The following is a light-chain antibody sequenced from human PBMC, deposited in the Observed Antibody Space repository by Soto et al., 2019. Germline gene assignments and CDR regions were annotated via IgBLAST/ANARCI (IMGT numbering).Light chain of an antibody. CDR1: QSVSSY. V-gene: IGKV3-11*01. CDR3: QQRSNWPQLT. CDR2: DAS. Sequence: EIVLTQSPATLSLSPGERATLSCRASQSVSSYLAWYQQKPGQAPRLLIYDASNRATGIPARFSGSGSGTDSTLTISSLEPEDFAVYYCQQRSNWPQLTFGGGTKVEIK. J-gene: IGKJ4*01.